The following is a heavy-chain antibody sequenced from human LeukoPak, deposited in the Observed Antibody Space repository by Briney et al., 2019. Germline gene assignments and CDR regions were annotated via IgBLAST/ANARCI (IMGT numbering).Heavy chain of an antibody. CDR3: VRDSDADRDAFDI. V-gene: IGHV6-1*01. CDR2: AYYRSKWYN. Sequence: SQTLSLTCAISGDRVSSNSVAWNWIRQSPSRGLEWLGRAYYRSKWYNDYAVSVKSRITINPDTSKNQFSLHLNSVTPEDTAVYYCVRDSDADRDAFDIWGQGTMVTVSS. CDR1: GDRVSSNSVA. J-gene: IGHJ3*02.